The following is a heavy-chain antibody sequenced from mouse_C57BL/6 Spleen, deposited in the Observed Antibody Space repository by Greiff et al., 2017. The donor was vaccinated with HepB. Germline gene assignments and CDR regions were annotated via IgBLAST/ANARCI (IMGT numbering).Heavy chain of an antibody. CDR1: GFSFNTYA. V-gene: IGHV10-1*01. CDR3: VRHPVGYYAMDY. J-gene: IGHJ4*01. D-gene: IGHD1-1*02. CDR2: IRSKSNNYAT. Sequence: EVMLVESGGGLVQPKGSLKLSCAASGFSFNTYAMNWVRQAPGKGLEWVARIRSKSNNYATYYADSVKDRFTISRDDSESMLYLQMNNLKTEDTAMYYCVRHPVGYYAMDYWGQGTSVTVSS.